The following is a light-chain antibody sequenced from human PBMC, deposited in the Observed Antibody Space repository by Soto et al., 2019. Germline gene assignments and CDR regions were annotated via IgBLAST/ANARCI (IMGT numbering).Light chain of an antibody. Sequence: EIVLTQSPVTLSLSPGERATLSCRASQSVSSSLAWYQQKPGQAPRLLIYDASNTATGIPARFSGSGSRTDFTLTISSLEPEDFAIYYCQQRSSSITFGQGTRLETK. J-gene: IGKJ5*01. CDR3: QQRSSSIT. CDR2: DAS. CDR1: QSVSSS. V-gene: IGKV3-11*01.